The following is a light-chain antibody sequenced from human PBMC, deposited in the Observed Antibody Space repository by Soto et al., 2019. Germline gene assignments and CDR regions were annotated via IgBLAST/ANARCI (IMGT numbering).Light chain of an antibody. CDR3: QQYGRSRT. J-gene: IGKJ1*01. CDR2: GSS. CDR1: QSFISNY. V-gene: IGKV3-20*01. Sequence: EIVLTQSPGTLSLSPGERATLSCRASQSFISNYLAWYHHKPGQAPSLLIYGSSNSATGIQDRFSGGGSGTYFPLTISRLEPEDFAVYYCQQYGRSRTFGQGTKVDIK.